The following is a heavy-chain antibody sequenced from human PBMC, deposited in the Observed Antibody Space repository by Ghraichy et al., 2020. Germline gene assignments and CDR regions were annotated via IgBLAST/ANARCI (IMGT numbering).Heavy chain of an antibody. CDR3: ARARGSYYTEWDY. Sequence: ASVKVSCKASGYTLSGYYMHWVRQAPGQGLEWMGWINPNSGDTNYAQNFQGKVSMTRDTSISTFYMELSSPTSDDTAIYYCARARGSYYTEWDYWGQGTLVTVSS. CDR1: GYTLSGYY. D-gene: IGHD3-10*01. V-gene: IGHV1-2*02. CDR2: INPNSGDT. J-gene: IGHJ4*02.